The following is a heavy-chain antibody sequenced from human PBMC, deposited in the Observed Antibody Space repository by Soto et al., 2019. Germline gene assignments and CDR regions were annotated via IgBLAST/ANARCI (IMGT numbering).Heavy chain of an antibody. V-gene: IGHV4-59*01. CDR2: IYYSGST. D-gene: IGHD1-26*01. CDR1: GGSISSYY. J-gene: IGHJ5*02. Sequence: SETLSLTCTVSGGSISSYYWSWIRQPPGKGLEWIGYIYYSGSTNYNPSLKSRVTISVDTSKNQFSLKLSSVTAADTAVYYCAREIRSIGLRWVDPWGQGTVVTVSS. CDR3: AREIRSIGLRWVDP.